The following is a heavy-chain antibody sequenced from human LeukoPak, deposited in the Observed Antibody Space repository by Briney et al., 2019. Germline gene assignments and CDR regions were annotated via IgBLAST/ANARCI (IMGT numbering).Heavy chain of an antibody. CDR3: AKAGRGYYSFFDY. CDR2: IRGSGGGT. V-gene: IGHV3-23*01. Sequence: PGGSLRLSCAASGFTFSSYAMSWVRQAPGKGLEWVSAIRGSGGGTYYADSVNGRFTISRDNSKNTLYLQMNSLRAEDTAVYYCAKAGRGYYSFFDYWGQGTLVTVSS. CDR1: GFTFSSYA. J-gene: IGHJ4*02. D-gene: IGHD3-22*01.